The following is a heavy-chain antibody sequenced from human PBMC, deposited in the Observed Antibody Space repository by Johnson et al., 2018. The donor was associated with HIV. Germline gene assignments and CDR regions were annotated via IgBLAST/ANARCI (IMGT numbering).Heavy chain of an antibody. D-gene: IGHD3-22*01. CDR2: IYSGGST. V-gene: IGHV3-53*01. Sequence: VQLVESGGGLIQPGGSLRLSCAASGFTVSSNYMSWVRQAPGKGLEWVSVIYSGGSTYYADSVKGRFTVSRDNSKNTLYLQMNSLRAEDTAGYYCARGFVRISMILVADAFDLWGQGTMVTVSS. CDR1: GFTVSSNY. J-gene: IGHJ3*01. CDR3: ARGFVRISMILVADAFDL.